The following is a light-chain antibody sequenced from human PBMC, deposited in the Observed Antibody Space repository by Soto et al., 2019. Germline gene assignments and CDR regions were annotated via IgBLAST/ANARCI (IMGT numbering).Light chain of an antibody. V-gene: IGKV3-11*01. CDR1: QSVSSY. CDR2: DAS. CDR3: QQRSNWPPGLT. J-gene: IGKJ4*01. Sequence: EIVLTQSPAILSLSPGERATLSCRASQSVSSYLAWYQQKPGQAPRLLIYDASNRATGIPARFSGSGSGTDFTLIINSLEPDDFAVYYCQQRSNWPPGLTFGGGTKVEI.